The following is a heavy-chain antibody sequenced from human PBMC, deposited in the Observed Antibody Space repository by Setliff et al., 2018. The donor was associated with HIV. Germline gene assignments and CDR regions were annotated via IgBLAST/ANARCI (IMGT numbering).Heavy chain of an antibody. D-gene: IGHD1-26*01. CDR3: ARRGSYYGDFDY. V-gene: IGHV4-59*11. Sequence: PSETLSLTCTVSGGSLSNHYWSWLRQSPKNGLEWIGYVYYSGSTNYKPSFKSRVSISVDTSRNQFSLKLSSVTAADTAVYYCARRGSYYGDFDYWGQGTLVTVSS. CDR1: GGSLSNHY. CDR2: VYYSGST. J-gene: IGHJ4*02.